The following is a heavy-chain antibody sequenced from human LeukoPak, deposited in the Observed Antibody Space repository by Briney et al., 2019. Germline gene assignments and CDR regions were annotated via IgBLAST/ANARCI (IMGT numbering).Heavy chain of an antibody. CDR3: AKSRISTMVRGVGGLIDY. D-gene: IGHD3-10*01. Sequence: PGGSLRLSCAASGFTFSSYAMRWVRQAPGRGLEWVSAISGSGGSTYYADSVKGRFTISRDNSKNTLYLQMNSLRAEDTAVYYCAKSRISTMVRGVGGLIDYWGQGTLVTVSS. CDR1: GFTFSSYA. CDR2: ISGSGGST. J-gene: IGHJ4*02. V-gene: IGHV3-23*01.